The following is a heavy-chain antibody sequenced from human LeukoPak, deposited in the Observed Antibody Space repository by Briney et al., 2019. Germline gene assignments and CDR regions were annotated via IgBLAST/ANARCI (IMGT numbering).Heavy chain of an antibody. V-gene: IGHV1-69*05. J-gene: IGHJ5*02. D-gene: IGHD3-10*01. CDR1: GGTFSSYA. CDR3: ARVASPKYYYGSGSQLNP. Sequence: ASVKVSCKASGGTFSSYAISWVRQAPGQGLEWMGGIIPIFGTANYAQKFQGRVTITTDESTSTAYMELSSLRSEDTAVYYCARVASPKYYYGSGSQLNPWGQGTLVTVSS. CDR2: IIPIFGTA.